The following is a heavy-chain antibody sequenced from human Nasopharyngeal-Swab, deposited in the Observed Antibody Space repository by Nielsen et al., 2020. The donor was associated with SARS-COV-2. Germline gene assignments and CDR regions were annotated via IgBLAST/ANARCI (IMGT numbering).Heavy chain of an antibody. V-gene: IGHV1-69*06. CDR2: IIPIFGTA. D-gene: IGHD3-16*01. Sequence: SVKVSCKASGGTFSSYAISWVRQAPGQGLEWMGGIIPIFGTANYAQKFQGRVTITADKSTSTAYMELSSLRSEDTAVYYCASHRPTWDGNTIGDYWGQGTLVTVSS. CDR1: GGTFSSYA. J-gene: IGHJ4*02. CDR3: ASHRPTWDGNTIGDY.